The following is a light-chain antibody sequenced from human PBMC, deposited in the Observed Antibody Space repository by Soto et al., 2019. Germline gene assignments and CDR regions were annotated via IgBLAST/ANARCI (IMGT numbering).Light chain of an antibody. J-gene: IGKJ4*01. CDR3: QHRANWPLLV. Sequence: EIVLTQSPATLSLYPGDRAILSCRASFTDDRHLVWYQQKLGQAPRLLIYAASNRVTGVPAKFSGSGAGADFTLTISGLEPEDSAVYYCQHRANWPLLVFGGGTKVVIK. V-gene: IGKV3-11*01. CDR2: AAS. CDR1: FTDDRH.